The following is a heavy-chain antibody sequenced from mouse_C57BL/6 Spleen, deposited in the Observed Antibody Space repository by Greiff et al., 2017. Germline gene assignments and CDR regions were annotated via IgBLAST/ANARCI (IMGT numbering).Heavy chain of an antibody. Sequence: VKLMESGPGLVQPSQSLSITCTVPGFSLTSYGVHWVRQSPGKGLEWLGVIWSGGSTDYNAAFISRLSISKDNSKSQVFFKMNSLQADDTAIYYRARTLHYYGTSMDYWGQGTSVTVSS. CDR2: IWSGGST. J-gene: IGHJ4*01. CDR3: ARTLHYYGTSMDY. V-gene: IGHV2-2*01. D-gene: IGHD1-2*01. CDR1: GFSLTSYG.